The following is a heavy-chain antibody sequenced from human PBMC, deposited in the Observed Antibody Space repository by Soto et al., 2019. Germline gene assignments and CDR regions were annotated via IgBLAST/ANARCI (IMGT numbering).Heavy chain of an antibody. CDR2: ISYDGSNK. Sequence: QVQLVESGGGVVQPGRSLRLSCAASGFTFSSYGMHWVRQAPGKGLEWVAVISYDGSNKYYADSVKGRFTSSRDNSKNTVYLQMNSLRVEDTAVYYCAKGYNYEDSIRLGHDYWGQGTLVTVSS. D-gene: IGHD3-22*01. CDR3: AKGYNYEDSIRLGHDY. CDR1: GFTFSSYG. J-gene: IGHJ4*02. V-gene: IGHV3-30*18.